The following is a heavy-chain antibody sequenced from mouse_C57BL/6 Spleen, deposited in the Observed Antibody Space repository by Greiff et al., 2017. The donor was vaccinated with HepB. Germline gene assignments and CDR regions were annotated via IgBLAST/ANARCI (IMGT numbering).Heavy chain of an antibody. CDR1: GFTFSSYA. J-gene: IGHJ1*03. CDR2: ISSGGDYI. D-gene: IGHD2-4*01. CDR3: TRGDYDVWYFDV. V-gene: IGHV5-9-1*02. Sequence: EVKLVESGEGLVKPGGSLKLSCAASGFTFSSYAMSWVRQTPEKRLEWVAYISSGGDYIYYADTVKGRFTISRDNARNTLYLQMSSLKSEDTAMYYCTRGDYDVWYFDVWGTGTTVTVSS.